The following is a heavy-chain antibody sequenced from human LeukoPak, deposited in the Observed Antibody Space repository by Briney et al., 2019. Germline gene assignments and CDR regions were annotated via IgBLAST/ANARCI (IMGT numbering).Heavy chain of an antibody. V-gene: IGHV3-7*01. CDR1: GFTFSSYW. CDR2: INQDGSGE. Sequence: PGGSLRLSCAASGFTFSSYWMSWVRQAPGKGLEWVANINQDGSGEYYVDSVKGRFTISRDNAKNSLYLQMNSLRAEDTAVYYCARGGRLPPYYYYYYMDVWGKGTTVTVSS. J-gene: IGHJ6*03. CDR3: ARGGRLPPYYYYYYMDV.